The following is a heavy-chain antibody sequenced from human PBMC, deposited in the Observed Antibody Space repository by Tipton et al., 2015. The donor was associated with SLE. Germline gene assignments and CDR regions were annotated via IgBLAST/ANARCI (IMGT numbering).Heavy chain of an antibody. CDR3: ARDSHLAGVGIVSFDF. V-gene: IGHV1-18*01. CDR1: GYTFTSRG. J-gene: IGHJ4*02. D-gene: IGHD3-3*01. CDR2: ISPFNGDT. Sequence: QVQLVQSGDEAKKPGTSVKVSCKASGYTFTSRGITWVRQVPGQGLEWMGWISPFNGDTYLAQSLQGRVVLTRDTSTNTAYMEIQSLTSGDTASYYCARDSHLAGVGIVSFDFWGQGTLVTVSS.